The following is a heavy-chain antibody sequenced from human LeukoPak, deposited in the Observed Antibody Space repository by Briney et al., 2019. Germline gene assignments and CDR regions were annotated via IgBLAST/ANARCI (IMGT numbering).Heavy chain of an antibody. CDR2: IIPIFGTA. V-gene: IGHV1-69*06. Sequence: SVKVSCKASGYTFTSYDINWVRQATGQGLEWMGGIIPIFGTANYAQKFQGRVTITADKSTSTAYMELSSLRSEDTAVYYCASSNGYSSGWYLPITDYWGQGTLVTVSS. CDR1: GYTFTSYD. CDR3: ASSNGYSSGWYLPITDY. D-gene: IGHD6-19*01. J-gene: IGHJ4*02.